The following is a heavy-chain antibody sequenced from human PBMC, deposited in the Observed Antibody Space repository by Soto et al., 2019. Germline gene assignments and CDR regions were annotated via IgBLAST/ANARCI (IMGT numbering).Heavy chain of an antibody. CDR2: VYYRGRS. D-gene: IGHD2-8*01. Sequence: KTSETLSLTCTVSGGSVSKSNYYWAWIRQSPGKGLDWIGSVYYRGRSYSKSSVKSRVTISVDTSKNQFSLNLNSVTASDTAVYYCVSQRTSVLTQAYFDYWGPGALVTVSS. V-gene: IGHV4-39*01. CDR3: VSQRTSVLTQAYFDY. J-gene: IGHJ4*02. CDR1: GGSVSKSNYY.